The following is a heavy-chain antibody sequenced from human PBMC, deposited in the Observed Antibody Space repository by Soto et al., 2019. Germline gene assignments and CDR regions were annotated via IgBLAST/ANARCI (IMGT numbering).Heavy chain of an antibody. J-gene: IGHJ4*02. D-gene: IGHD2-2*01. Sequence: SEALSHTCTVSGGSISSYYWSWIRQPPGKGLEWIGYIYYSGSTNYNPSLKSRVTISVDTSKNQFSLKLSSVTAADTAVYYCASQGYCSSTSCYAHFAYWGQGSPVTGSS. V-gene: IGHV4-59*08. CDR2: IYYSGST. CDR1: GGSISSYY. CDR3: ASQGYCSSTSCYAHFAY.